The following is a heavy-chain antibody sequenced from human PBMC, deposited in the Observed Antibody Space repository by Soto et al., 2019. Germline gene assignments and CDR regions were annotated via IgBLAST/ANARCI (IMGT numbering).Heavy chain of an antibody. D-gene: IGHD3-10*01. Sequence: PGESLKISCKGSGYSFTSYWISWVRQMPGKGLEWMGRIDPTDSYPNYSPSFQGHVTIPADKSISTAYLQWSSLKASDTAMYYCARDYYYGSGSYLTYNSYGMDVWGQGTTVTVSS. V-gene: IGHV5-10-1*01. CDR1: GYSFTSYW. CDR2: IDPTDSYP. J-gene: IGHJ6*02. CDR3: ARDYYYGSGSYLTYNSYGMDV.